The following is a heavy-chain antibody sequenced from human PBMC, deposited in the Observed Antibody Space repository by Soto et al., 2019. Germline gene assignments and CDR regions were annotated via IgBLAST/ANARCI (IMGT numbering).Heavy chain of an antibody. D-gene: IGHD2-15*01. J-gene: IGHJ3*02. CDR3: ARDRGGGGSRAHAFDI. Sequence: GGSLRLSCAASGFTFSSYWMSWVRQAPGKGLEWVANIKQDGSEKYYVDSVKGRFTISRDNAKNSLYLQMNSLRAEDTAVYYCARDRGGGGSRAHAFDIWGQGTMVTVSS. CDR1: GFTFSSYW. CDR2: IKQDGSEK. V-gene: IGHV3-7*01.